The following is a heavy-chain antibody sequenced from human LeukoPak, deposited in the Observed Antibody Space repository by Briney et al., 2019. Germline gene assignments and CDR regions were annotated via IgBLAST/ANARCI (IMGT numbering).Heavy chain of an antibody. CDR2: ISYDGGNK. V-gene: IGHV3-30*03. CDR3: VSLGYSSSSVRY. J-gene: IGHJ4*02. D-gene: IGHD6-6*01. CDR1: GFTFSSSW. Sequence: GGSLRLSCVASGFTFSSSWMSWVRQAPGKGLEWVAIISYDGGNKYYADSVKGRFTISRDNSKNTLYLQMNSLRAEDTAVYFCVSLGYSSSSVRYWGQGTLVTVSS.